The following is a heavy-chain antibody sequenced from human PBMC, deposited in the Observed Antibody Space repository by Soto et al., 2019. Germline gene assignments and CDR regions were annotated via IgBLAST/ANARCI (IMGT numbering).Heavy chain of an antibody. CDR1: GFSVGGNY. V-gene: IGHV3-53*01. D-gene: IGHD2-21*01. CDR3: ARGPNSDC. CDR2: IYSGGNP. J-gene: IGHJ4*02. Sequence: EERLVQSGGGLVQPGGSLRLSCAASGFSVGGNYMSWVRQAPGKGLELVSLIYSGGNPFYADSMKGRFTLSRDNSNNMLYLQMDSLRADDTAVYYCARGPNSDCGGQGTLVIVSS.